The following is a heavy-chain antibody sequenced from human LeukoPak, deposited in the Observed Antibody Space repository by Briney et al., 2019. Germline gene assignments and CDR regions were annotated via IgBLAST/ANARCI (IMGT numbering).Heavy chain of an antibody. CDR2: IYYSGST. CDR1: GGSISSHY. J-gene: IGHJ5*02. CDR3: ARDIRGEGKGYNTDNWFDP. Sequence: SETLSLTCTVSGGSISSHYWSWIRQPPGKGLEWIGYIYYSGSTNYNPSLKSRVTISVDTSKNQFSLKLSSVTAADTAVYYCARDIRGEGKGYNTDNWFDPWGQGTLVTVSS. D-gene: IGHD3-10*01. V-gene: IGHV4-59*11.